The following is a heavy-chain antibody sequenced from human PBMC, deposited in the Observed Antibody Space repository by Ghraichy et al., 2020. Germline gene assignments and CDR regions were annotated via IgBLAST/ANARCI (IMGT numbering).Heavy chain of an antibody. V-gene: IGHV3-7*03. D-gene: IGHD6-25*01. Sequence: GGSLRLSCAASGFTLSSHWMSWVRQAPGKGLEWVANIKEDGTEKYYVGSVRGRFTISRDNAKNSLYLQMNSLRAEDTAVYYCAREAASAFDIWGQGTMVTVSS. CDR3: AREAASAFDI. J-gene: IGHJ3*02. CDR2: IKEDGTEK. CDR1: GFTLSSHW.